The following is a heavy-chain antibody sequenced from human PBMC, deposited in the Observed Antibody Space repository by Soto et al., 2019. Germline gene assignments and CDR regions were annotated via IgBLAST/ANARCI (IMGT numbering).Heavy chain of an antibody. CDR1: GGSFSAYQ. CDR2: IHHSGTT. Sequence: SETLSLTCGVYGGSFSAYQWNWIRQSPGQGLEWIREIHHSGTTKYNPSLESRINLSVDTSKKQFSLKMFSVTAADTAIYYCARGWRFDPWGQGTQVTVSS. CDR3: ARGWRFDP. D-gene: IGHD1-1*01. V-gene: IGHV4-34*01. J-gene: IGHJ5*02.